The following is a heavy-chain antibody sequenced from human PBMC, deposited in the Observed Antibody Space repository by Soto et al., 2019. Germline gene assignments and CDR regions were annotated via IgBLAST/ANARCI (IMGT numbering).Heavy chain of an antibody. V-gene: IGHV4-4*07. J-gene: IGHJ6*02. D-gene: IGHD2-2*01. CDR3: AGTVNRVPALSAV. CDR1: GGCISSYY. CDR2: IYTSGST. Sequence: VSLTCTVSGGCISSYYWSWIRQPAGTGLEWIGRIYTSGSTNYNPCLKSRVTMSVDTSKSQFSLKLSSVTAADTAVDYYAGTVNRVPALSAVGGQGTTVTGSS.